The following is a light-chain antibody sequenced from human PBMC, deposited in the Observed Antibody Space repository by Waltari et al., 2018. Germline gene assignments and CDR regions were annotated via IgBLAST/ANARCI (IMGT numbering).Light chain of an antibody. CDR3: CSYAGIRLL. V-gene: IGLV2-23*02. Sequence: HSALTQPASVSGSPGQSITISCTGTTNDIGTYDLVSWYQQHPGKAPQLMIYEVNKRPSGVSNRFSGSKSGNTASLTISGLQAEDEADYFCCSYAGIRLLFGGGTK. CDR1: TNDIGTYDL. CDR2: EVN. J-gene: IGLJ3*02.